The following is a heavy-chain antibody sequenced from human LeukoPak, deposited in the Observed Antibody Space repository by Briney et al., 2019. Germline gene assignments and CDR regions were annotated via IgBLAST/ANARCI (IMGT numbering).Heavy chain of an antibody. D-gene: IGHD3-10*01. Sequence: SVKVSCKASGGTFSSYAISWVRQAPGQGLEWMGGIIPIFGTANYAQKFRGRVTITADESTSTAYMELSSLRSEDTAVYYCARLRVRGVIKYFDYWGQGTLVTVSS. CDR3: ARLRVRGVIKYFDY. CDR2: IIPIFGTA. V-gene: IGHV1-69*13. CDR1: GGTFSSYA. J-gene: IGHJ4*02.